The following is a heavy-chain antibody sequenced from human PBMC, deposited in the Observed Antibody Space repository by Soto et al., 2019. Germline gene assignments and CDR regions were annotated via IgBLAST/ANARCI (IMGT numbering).Heavy chain of an antibody. J-gene: IGHJ5*02. V-gene: IGHV1-69*06. CDR3: ASLLSGSYLA. CDR2: IIPIFGTA. CDR1: GGTFSSYA. Sequence: SVKVSCKASGGTFSSYAISWVRQAPGQGLEWMGGIIPIFGTANYAQKFQGRVTITADKSTSTAYMELSSLRSEDTAVYCCASLLSGSYLAWGQGTLVTVSS. D-gene: IGHD1-26*01.